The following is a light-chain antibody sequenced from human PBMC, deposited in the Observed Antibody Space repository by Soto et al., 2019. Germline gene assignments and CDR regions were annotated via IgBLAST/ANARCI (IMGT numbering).Light chain of an antibody. CDR2: KAS. Sequence: DIQMTQSPSTLSASVGDRVTITCRASQSIADWLAWYQQKPGKAPKFMIYKASNLEGGVPSRFSGSGSGTEFTLTISSVQPDDFATYYGQYWDDNSWTFGQGTKVEIQ. J-gene: IGKJ1*01. CDR1: QSIADW. V-gene: IGKV1-5*03. CDR3: QYWDDNSWT.